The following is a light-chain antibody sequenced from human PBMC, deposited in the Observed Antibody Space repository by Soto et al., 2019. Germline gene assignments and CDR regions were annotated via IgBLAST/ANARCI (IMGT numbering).Light chain of an antibody. CDR2: DAS. V-gene: IGKV1-5*01. J-gene: IGKJ2*01. Sequence: DIQMTQSPSTLSASVGDRVTITCRASQSISKWLAWYQQKPGKAPNLLIYDASSFESWVPSRFSGSGSGSGFSLTIISLQTDDIASYYCQQYHSFSFTCGKETNLEIK. CDR3: QQYHSFSFT. CDR1: QSISKW.